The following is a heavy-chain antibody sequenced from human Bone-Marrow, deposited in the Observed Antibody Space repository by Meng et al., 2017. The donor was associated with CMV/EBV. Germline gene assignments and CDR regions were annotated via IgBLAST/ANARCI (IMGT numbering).Heavy chain of an antibody. V-gene: IGHV3-30-3*01. CDR2: ISYDGSNK. J-gene: IGHJ4*02. CDR3: AKDGIEGYYDSSGYYDY. CDR1: GFTFSSYA. Sequence: GGSLRLSCAASGFTFSSYAMHWVRQAPGKGLEWVAVISYDGSNKYYGDSVKGRFTISRDNSKNTLYLQMNSLRAEDTAVFYCAKDGIEGYYDSSGYYDYWGQGTLVTVSS. D-gene: IGHD3-22*01.